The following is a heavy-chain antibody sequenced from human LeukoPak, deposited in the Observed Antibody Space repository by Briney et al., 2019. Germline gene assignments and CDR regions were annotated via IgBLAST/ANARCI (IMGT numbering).Heavy chain of an antibody. CDR2: INQDGSEK. CDR3: GGAHFGSYEGFANLNF. CDR1: GFTFSSYW. J-gene: IGHJ4*02. V-gene: IGHV3-7*04. D-gene: IGHD3-10*01. Sequence: GGSLRLSCVASGFTFSSYWMSWVRQAPGKGLEWVGNINQDGSEKYYVDSVKGRFTISRDNAKNSPYLQMNSLRAEDTAVYYCGGAHFGSYEGFANLNFWGQGTLVTVSS.